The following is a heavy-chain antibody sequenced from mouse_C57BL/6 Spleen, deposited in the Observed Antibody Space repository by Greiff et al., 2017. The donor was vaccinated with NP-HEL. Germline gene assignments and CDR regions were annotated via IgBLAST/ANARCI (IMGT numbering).Heavy chain of an antibody. CDR1: GYTFTSYW. CDR3: ARRSNYDFDY. J-gene: IGHJ2*01. D-gene: IGHD2-5*01. V-gene: IGHV1-50*01. Sequence: VQLQQPGAELVKPGASVKLSCKASGYTFTSYWMQWVKQRPGQGLEWIGEIDPSDSYTNYNQKFKGKATLTVDTSSSPAYMQLSSLTSEDSAVYYCARRSNYDFDYWGQGTTLTVSS. CDR2: IDPSDSYT.